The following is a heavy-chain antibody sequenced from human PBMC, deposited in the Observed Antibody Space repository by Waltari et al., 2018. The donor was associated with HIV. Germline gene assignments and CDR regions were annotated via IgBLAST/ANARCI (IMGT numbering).Heavy chain of an antibody. V-gene: IGHV1-18*01. CDR1: AYTFTSYG. J-gene: IGHJ4*02. CDR3: ARDEVRRDFDY. D-gene: IGHD1-1*01. CDR2: INTYNGNT. Sequence: QVQLVQSGAEVKKPGASVKVSCKASAYTFTSYGISWVRQAPGQGLEWMGWINTYNGNTYYAQRLQGRVTVTTDTYTSTAYMELRSLRSDDTAVYYCARDEVRRDFDYWGQGTLVTVSS.